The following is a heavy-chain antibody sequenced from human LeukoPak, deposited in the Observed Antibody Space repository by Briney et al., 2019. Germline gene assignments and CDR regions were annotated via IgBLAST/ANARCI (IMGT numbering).Heavy chain of an antibody. Sequence: ASVKVSCKASGYTFTSYGISWVRQAPRQGLEWMGWISAYNGNTNYAQKLQGRVTMTTDTSTSTAYMELRSLRSDDTAVYYCARDPMYILAFDIWGQGAMVTVSS. CDR2: ISAYNGNT. V-gene: IGHV1-18*01. CDR1: GYTFTSYG. J-gene: IGHJ3*02. D-gene: IGHD1-1*01. CDR3: ARDPMYILAFDI.